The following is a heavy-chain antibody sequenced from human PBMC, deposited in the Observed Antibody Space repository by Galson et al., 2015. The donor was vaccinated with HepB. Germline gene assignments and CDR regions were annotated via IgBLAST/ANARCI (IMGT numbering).Heavy chain of an antibody. Sequence: SLRLSCAASGFTFSSYGMHWVRQAPGKGLEWVAVISYDGSNKYYADSVKGRFTISRDNSKNTLYLQMNSLRAEDTAVYYCAKEPPVRYFGGAPLDYWGQGTLVTVSS. CDR1: GFTFSSYG. J-gene: IGHJ4*02. V-gene: IGHV3-30*18. CDR2: ISYDGSNK. CDR3: AKEPPVRYFGGAPLDY. D-gene: IGHD3-9*01.